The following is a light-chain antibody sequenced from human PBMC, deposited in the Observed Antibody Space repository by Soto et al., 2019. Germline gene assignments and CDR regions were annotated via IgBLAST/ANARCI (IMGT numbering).Light chain of an antibody. Sequence: QSVLTHPPSVPGAPGQRVTISCTGSSSNIGAGYNVHWYQQLPGTAPKLLIYGNTNRPSGVPDRFSASKSDTSASLAITGLQSEDEAFYYCQSFDSTLSGGVFGTGTKVTV. CDR1: SSNIGAGYN. V-gene: IGLV1-40*01. J-gene: IGLJ1*01. CDR3: QSFDSTLSGGV. CDR2: GNT.